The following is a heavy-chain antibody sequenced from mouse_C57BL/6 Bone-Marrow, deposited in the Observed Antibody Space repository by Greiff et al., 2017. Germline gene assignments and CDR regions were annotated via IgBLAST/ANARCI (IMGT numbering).Heavy chain of an antibody. CDR3: ARLGSTMVTTWYFDV. CDR1: GYTFTSYW. V-gene: IGHV1-7*01. Sequence: VQLQESGAELAKPGASVKLSCKASGYTFTSYWMHWVKQRPGQGLEWIGYINPSSGYTKYNQKFKDKATLTADKASSTAYMQLSSLTYEDSADYYCARLGSTMVTTWYFDVWGTGTTVTVSA. CDR2: INPSSGYT. J-gene: IGHJ1*03. D-gene: IGHD2-1*01.